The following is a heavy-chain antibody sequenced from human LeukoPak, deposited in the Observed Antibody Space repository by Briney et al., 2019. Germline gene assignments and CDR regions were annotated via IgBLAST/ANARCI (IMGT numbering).Heavy chain of an antibody. D-gene: IGHD1-26*01. Sequence: GGSLRLSCAASGFTFSNYGMHWVRQAPGKGLEWVAVISYDGSNKYYADSVKGRFTISRDNSKNTLYLQMNSLRAEDTAVYYCARDGVGATTDYWGQGTLVTVSS. J-gene: IGHJ4*02. CDR2: ISYDGSNK. CDR1: GFTFSNYG. V-gene: IGHV3-30*03. CDR3: ARDGVGATTDY.